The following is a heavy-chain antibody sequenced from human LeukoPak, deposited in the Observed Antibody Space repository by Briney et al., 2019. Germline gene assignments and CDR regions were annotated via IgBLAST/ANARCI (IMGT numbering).Heavy chain of an antibody. Sequence: GGSLRLSCAASGYDFSNYWMSWVRQTPGKGLEWVANIKQNGSDKSYVDSVKGRFTISRDNANNSLYLQMSNLGAEDTAVYYCADPGVGFWGQGTLVTVSP. CDR2: IKQNGSDK. D-gene: IGHD2-8*01. CDR1: GYDFSNYW. V-gene: IGHV3-7*01. J-gene: IGHJ4*02. CDR3: ADPGVGF.